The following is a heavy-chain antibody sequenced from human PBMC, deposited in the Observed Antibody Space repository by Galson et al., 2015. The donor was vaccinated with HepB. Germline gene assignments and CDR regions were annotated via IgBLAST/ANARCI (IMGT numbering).Heavy chain of an antibody. CDR3: ARERTAVSTTYYFDS. J-gene: IGHJ4*02. V-gene: IGHV3-11*06. Sequence: SLRLSCAASGFIFSDYYMTWIRQAPGKGLEWVSYISSSSSYTNYADSVKGRFTISRDNAKNSLYLQMNSLRAEDTAVYYCARERTAVSTTYYFDSWGQGTLVTVSS. D-gene: IGHD5/OR15-5a*01. CDR2: ISSSSSYT. CDR1: GFIFSDYY.